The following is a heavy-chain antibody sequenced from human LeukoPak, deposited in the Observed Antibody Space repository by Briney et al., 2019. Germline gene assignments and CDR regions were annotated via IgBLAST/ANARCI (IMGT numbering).Heavy chain of an antibody. CDR1: GFTFSSYA. D-gene: IGHD6-13*01. Sequence: PGGSLRLSCAASGFTFSSYAMSWVRQAPGNGLEWVSAISGSGGSTYYADSVKGRFTISRDNSKNTLYLQMNSLRAEDTAVYYCAKMSSSLHLGSVDYWGQGTLVTVSS. CDR2: ISGSGGST. CDR3: AKMSSSLHLGSVDY. J-gene: IGHJ4*02. V-gene: IGHV3-23*01.